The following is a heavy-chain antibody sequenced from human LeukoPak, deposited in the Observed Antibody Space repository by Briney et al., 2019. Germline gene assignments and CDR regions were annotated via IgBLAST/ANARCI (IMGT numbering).Heavy chain of an antibody. V-gene: IGHV3-23*01. CDR1: GFTFSSYA. Sequence: GGSLRLSCAASGFTFSSYAMSWVRQAPGKGLEWVSAISGSGGSTYYADSVKGRFTISRDNSKNTLYLQMNSLRAEDTAVYYCAKPSYDSLTGYRPFDYWGQGTLVTVSS. J-gene: IGHJ4*02. CDR3: AKPSYDSLTGYRPFDY. D-gene: IGHD3-9*01. CDR2: ISGSGGST.